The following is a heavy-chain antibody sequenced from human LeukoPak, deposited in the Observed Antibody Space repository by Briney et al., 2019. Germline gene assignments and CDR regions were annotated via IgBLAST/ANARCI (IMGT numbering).Heavy chain of an antibody. V-gene: IGHV4-39*01. J-gene: IGHJ4*02. CDR1: GGSISSSNYY. D-gene: IGHD1-26*01. CDR2: IYYGGTT. Sequence: SETLSLTCTVSGGSISSSNYYWGWVRQPPGKGLEWIGSIYYGGTTYYNPSLKSRVTISVDTSGHQFSLKLSSVTAADTAVYYCTRRPVVGAALRTYYFDYWGQGALVTVSS. CDR3: TRRPVVGAALRTYYFDY.